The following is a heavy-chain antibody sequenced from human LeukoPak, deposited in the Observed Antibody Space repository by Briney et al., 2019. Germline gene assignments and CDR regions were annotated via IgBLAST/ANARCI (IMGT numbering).Heavy chain of an antibody. CDR3: ARAGPHYYDSSGYPPLFDP. J-gene: IGHJ5*02. CDR1: GGTFSSYA. D-gene: IGHD3-22*01. CDR2: IIPILGIA. Sequence: ASVTVSCKASGGTFSSYAISWVRQAPGQGLEWMGRIIPILGIANYAQKFQGRVTITADKSTSTAYMELSSLRSEDTAVYYCARAGPHYYDSSGYPPLFDPWGQGTLVTVSS. V-gene: IGHV1-69*10.